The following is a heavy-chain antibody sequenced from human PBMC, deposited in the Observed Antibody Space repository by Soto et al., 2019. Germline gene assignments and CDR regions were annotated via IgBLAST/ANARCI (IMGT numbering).Heavy chain of an antibody. CDR1: GGSISSGGYY. D-gene: IGHD3-22*01. J-gene: IGHJ4*02. CDR2: IYYSGST. Sequence: QVQLQESGPGLVKPSQTLSLTCTVSGGSISSGGYYWSWIRQHPGKGLEWIGYIYYSGSTYYNPSLQSRVTIAVDTSKNQYPLKLSSVTAANTAVYYCARDRYYYDRSSYYYPDYFDYWGQGTLVTVSS. V-gene: IGHV4-31*03. CDR3: ARDRYYYDRSSYYYPDYFDY.